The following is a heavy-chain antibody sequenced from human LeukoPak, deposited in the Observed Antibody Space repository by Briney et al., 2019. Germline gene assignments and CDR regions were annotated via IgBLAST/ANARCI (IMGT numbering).Heavy chain of an antibody. J-gene: IGHJ4*02. D-gene: IGHD6-19*01. V-gene: IGHV5-51*01. CDR3: ARGLQAKGWYSSGWYGGY. CDR1: GYIFTNYW. CDR2: IFPGDSDT. Sequence: GESLKISCKGSGYIFTNYWIGWVRQMPGKGLEWMGIIFPGDSDTRYSPPFQGQVTISADKSISTAYLQWSSLKASDTAMYYCARGLQAKGWYSSGWYGGYWGQGTLVTVSS.